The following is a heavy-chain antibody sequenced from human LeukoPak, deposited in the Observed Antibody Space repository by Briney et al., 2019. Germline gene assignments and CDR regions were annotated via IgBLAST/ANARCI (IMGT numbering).Heavy chain of an antibody. CDR1: GFTVSNNY. J-gene: IGHJ6*03. Sequence: GGSLRLSCAASGFTVSNNYMNWVRQAPGKGLEWVSVIYSGGSTYYADSVKGRFTISRDNSKNTLSLQMNSLRAEDTAVYYWAKVTGVATMGYYYYYMDVWGKGTTVTVSS. D-gene: IGHD5-12*01. CDR3: AKVTGVATMGYYYYYMDV. V-gene: IGHV3-53*01. CDR2: IYSGGST.